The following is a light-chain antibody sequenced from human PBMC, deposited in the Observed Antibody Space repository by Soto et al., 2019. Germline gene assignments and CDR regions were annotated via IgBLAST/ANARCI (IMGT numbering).Light chain of an antibody. CDR3: AAWDDSLSGVV. Sequence: QSVLTQSPSASGTPGQRVTISCSGSSSNIGSNYVYWYQQLPGTAPKLLIYKNNQWPSGVPDRFSGSKSGTSASPAISGLRSEDEADYYCAAWDDSLSGVVFGGGTKLTVL. CDR2: KNN. V-gene: IGLV1-47*01. CDR1: SSNIGSNY. J-gene: IGLJ2*01.